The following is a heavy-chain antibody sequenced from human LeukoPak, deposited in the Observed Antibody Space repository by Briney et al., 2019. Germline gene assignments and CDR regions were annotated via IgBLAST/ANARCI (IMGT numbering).Heavy chain of an antibody. V-gene: IGHV1-3*01. CDR2: INAGNGNT. Sequence: ASVKVSCKASGYTFTSYGISWVRQAPGQGLEWMGWINAGNGNTKYSQKFQGRVTITRDTSASTAYMELSSLRSEDTAVYYCARDPLSYDILTGYYAPFDYWGQGTLVTVSS. CDR3: ARDPLSYDILTGYYAPFDY. J-gene: IGHJ4*02. D-gene: IGHD3-9*01. CDR1: GYTFTSYG.